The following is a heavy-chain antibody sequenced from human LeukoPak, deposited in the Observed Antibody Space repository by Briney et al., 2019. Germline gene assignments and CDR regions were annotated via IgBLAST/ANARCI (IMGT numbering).Heavy chain of an antibody. CDR1: GVTFSSYD. CDR3: ARDLVSGAYTFDI. D-gene: IGHD3-16*01. V-gene: IGHV3-48*03. Sequence: GGSLRLSCTASGVTFSSYDMNWVRQAPGKGLEWVSYISGSGTTIYCADSVKGRFTISRDYSKNSLYLQMNSLRAEDTAVYYCARDLVSGAYTFDIWGQGTMVTVSS. J-gene: IGHJ3*02. CDR2: ISGSGTTI.